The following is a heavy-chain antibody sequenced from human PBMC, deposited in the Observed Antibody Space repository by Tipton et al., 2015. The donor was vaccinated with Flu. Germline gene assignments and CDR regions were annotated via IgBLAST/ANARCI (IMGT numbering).Heavy chain of an antibody. CDR2: ISGYNDNA. CDR1: GYTFTNYG. D-gene: IGHD5-12*01. V-gene: IGHV1-18*01. Sequence: QVQLVQSGAEVRKPGASVKVSCKASGYTFTNYGISWVRQAPGQGLEWMGWISGYNDNARYEQRFQDRVTLTTDTSTNTVYMELKSLRTDDTAVYYCARGSGYAGDHWGQGTLVTVS. CDR3: ARGSGYAGDH. J-gene: IGHJ5*02.